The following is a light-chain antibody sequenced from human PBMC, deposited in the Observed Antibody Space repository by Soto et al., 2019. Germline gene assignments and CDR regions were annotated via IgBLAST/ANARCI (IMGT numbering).Light chain of an antibody. CDR2: GTS. CDR1: QSVGSSY. J-gene: IGKJ1*01. V-gene: IGKV3-20*01. CDR3: QQYGTSPLT. Sequence: EIVLTQSPGTLSFSPGERATLSCRASQSVGSSYLGWYQQKPGQAPRLLIYGTSNRASGIADRVSGSGSGTDFTLTINRLEPEDFAVYSCQQYGTSPLTFGQGTRVEIK.